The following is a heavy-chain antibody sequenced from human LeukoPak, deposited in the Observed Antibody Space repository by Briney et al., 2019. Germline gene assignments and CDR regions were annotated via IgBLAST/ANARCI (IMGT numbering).Heavy chain of an antibody. CDR2: IYHSGST. Sequence: SETLSLTCSVSGDSVSSSSYYWVWIRQPPGKGLEDIGCIYHSGSTFYNPSLESRVTISVDTSENHFSLKLSSVTAADTDVYYSARLKGYYIDFWGQGTLVTVSS. J-gene: IGHJ4*02. CDR3: ARLKGYYIDF. CDR1: GDSVSSSSYY. V-gene: IGHV4-39*02.